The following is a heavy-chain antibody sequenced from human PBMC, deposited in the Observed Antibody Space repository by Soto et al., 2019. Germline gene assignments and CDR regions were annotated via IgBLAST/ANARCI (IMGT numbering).Heavy chain of an antibody. CDR3: ARSLQVVPAAIAY. D-gene: IGHD2-2*02. J-gene: IGHJ4*02. Sequence: ASVKVSCKASGYSFTSYAMHWVRQAPGQRLEWMGWINGGNGNTKYSQKSQGRVTITRDTSASTAYMELSSLRSEETAVYYCARSLQVVPAAIAYWGQGTLVTVSS. V-gene: IGHV1-3*01. CDR2: INGGNGNT. CDR1: GYSFTSYA.